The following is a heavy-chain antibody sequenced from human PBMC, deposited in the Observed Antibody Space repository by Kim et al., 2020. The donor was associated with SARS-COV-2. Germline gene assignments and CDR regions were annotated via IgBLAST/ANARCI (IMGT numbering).Heavy chain of an antibody. Sequence: GGSLRLSCVASGFTLSSYNMHWVRQAPGKGLEWVSSTSSEYLYYADSVRGRFTISTDNTNNSLYLEMDSLRAEDTAVYYCARGGPRCITSCFFDNWGLGTLVTVSS. J-gene: IGHJ4*02. V-gene: IGHV3-21*01. CDR3: ARGGPRCITSCFFDN. CDR1: GFTLSSYN. D-gene: IGHD2-2*01. CDR2: TSSEYL.